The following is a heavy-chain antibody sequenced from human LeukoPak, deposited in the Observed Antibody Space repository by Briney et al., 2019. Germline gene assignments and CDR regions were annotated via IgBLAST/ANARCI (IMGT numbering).Heavy chain of an antibody. V-gene: IGHV4-4*07. CDR3: SRGGGQWLIPDFDY. CDR2: VSAGGTT. CDR1: GDSISPYY. J-gene: IGHJ4*02. D-gene: IGHD6-19*01. Sequence: SEALSLTCTVSGDSISPYYWSWIRQSAERGLQWIGRVSAGGTTDYNPSLKSRVTMSVDTSKTQFSLKMTSVTAADTAVYYCSRGGGQWLIPDFDYWGQGLLVIVSS.